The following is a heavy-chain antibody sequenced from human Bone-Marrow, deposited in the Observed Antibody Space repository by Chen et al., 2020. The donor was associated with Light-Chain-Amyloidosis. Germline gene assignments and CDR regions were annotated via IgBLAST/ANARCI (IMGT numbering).Heavy chain of an antibody. CDR2: ISFDG. Sequence: QVQLVESGGGVVQPGTSLRLSCVGSGSPFSSHAMHWVRQAPGRGLEWVAVISFDGRADSVQGRFTVSRDNSKSTLYLQMDSLRPDDTAVYYCARTLRYGHQVYFDYWGQGTLVTVSS. CDR3: ARTLRYGHQVYFDY. CDR1: GSPFSSHA. V-gene: IGHV3-30*04. D-gene: IGHD3-9*01. J-gene: IGHJ4*02.